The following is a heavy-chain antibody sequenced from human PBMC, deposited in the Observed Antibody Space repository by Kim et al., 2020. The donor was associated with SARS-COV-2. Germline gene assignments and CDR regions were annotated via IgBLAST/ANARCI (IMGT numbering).Heavy chain of an antibody. J-gene: IGHJ5*02. Sequence: GGSLRLSCAASGFTFSSYAMSWVRQAPGKGLEWVSAISGSGGSTYYADSVKGRFTISRDNSKNTLYLQMNSLGAEDTAVYYCAKVGWYNNWFDPWGQGTLVTVSS. V-gene: IGHV3-23*01. CDR1: GFTFSSYA. D-gene: IGHD6-19*01. CDR3: AKVGWYNNWFDP. CDR2: ISGSGGST.